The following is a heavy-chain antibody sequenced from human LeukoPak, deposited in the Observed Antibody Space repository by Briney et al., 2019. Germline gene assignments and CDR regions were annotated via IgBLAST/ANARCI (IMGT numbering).Heavy chain of an antibody. D-gene: IGHD4-17*01. Sequence: SVKVSCKASGGTFSSYTISWVRQAPGQGLEWMGGIIPLFGTPDYAQKFQDRLTITADKSTSTAYMELSSLRSEDTAVYYCARDLSTVTDFHYYYYMDVWGKGTTVTVSS. CDR1: GGTFSSYT. J-gene: IGHJ6*03. CDR3: ARDLSTVTDFHYYYYMDV. V-gene: IGHV1-69*06. CDR2: IIPLFGTP.